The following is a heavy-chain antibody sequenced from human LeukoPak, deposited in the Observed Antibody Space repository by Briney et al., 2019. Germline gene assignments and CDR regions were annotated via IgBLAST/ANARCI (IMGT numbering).Heavy chain of an antibody. D-gene: IGHD3-9*01. CDR1: GFTFSSYA. J-gene: IGHJ4*02. V-gene: IGHV3-23*01. CDR3: AKGPGYFEP. CDR2: ISSSGGVT. Sequence: GGSLRLSCAASGFTFSSYAMSWVRQAPGKGLEWVSAISSSGGVTYYADSVKGRFTISRDNSKNTLYLQMNSLRVDDTAVYYCAKGPGYFEPWGQGTLVTVSP.